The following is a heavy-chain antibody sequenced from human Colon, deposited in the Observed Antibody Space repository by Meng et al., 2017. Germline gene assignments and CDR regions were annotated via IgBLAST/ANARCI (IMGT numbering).Heavy chain of an antibody. CDR1: GLSIGTTGDY. CDR3: ARADCTAGICYQFDN. V-gene: IGHV4-31*03. Sequence: QVRLQESGPGLVKPSQTLSLTCNVSGLSIGTTGDYWTWIRQRSGKGLEWIGKIFYTGTAHYNPSLKTRAAMSVDRSKNQFSLKLSSVTAADTAVYYCARADCTAGICYQFDNWGQGTLVTVSS. D-gene: IGHD2-8*02. J-gene: IGHJ4*02. CDR2: IFYTGTA.